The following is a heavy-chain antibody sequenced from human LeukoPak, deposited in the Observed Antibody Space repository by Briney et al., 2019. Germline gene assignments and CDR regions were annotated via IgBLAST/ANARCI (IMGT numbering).Heavy chain of an antibody. Sequence: SETLSLTCTVSGGSISSYYWSWIRQSPGKGPEWIGYIYNSGSTNYNPSLKSRVTISLDTSKKQFSLKLSSVTAADTAVYYCARNMVRGTIGAFDIWGQGTMVTVSS. D-gene: IGHD3-10*01. CDR3: ARNMVRGTIGAFDI. J-gene: IGHJ3*02. CDR1: GGSISSYY. CDR2: IYNSGST. V-gene: IGHV4-59*08.